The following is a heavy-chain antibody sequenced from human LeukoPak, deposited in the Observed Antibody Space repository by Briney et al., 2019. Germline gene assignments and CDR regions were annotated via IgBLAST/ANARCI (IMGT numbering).Heavy chain of an antibody. Sequence: GGSLRLSCAASGFTFSAYAMSWVRQAPGKGLEWVSAISEDGGARLYADSVKGRFTISRDNSENTVSLQVNSLRAGDTAVYFCAKESLPHRGYYFDSWGRGTLIAVSS. J-gene: IGHJ4*02. CDR3: AKESLPHRGYYFDS. D-gene: IGHD3-22*01. CDR1: GFTFSAYA. V-gene: IGHV3-23*01. CDR2: ISEDGGAR.